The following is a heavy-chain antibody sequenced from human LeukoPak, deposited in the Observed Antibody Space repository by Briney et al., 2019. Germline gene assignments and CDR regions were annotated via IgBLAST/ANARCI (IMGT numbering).Heavy chain of an antibody. CDR2: IYHSGST. Sequence: SETLSLTCTVSGYSISSGYYWGWIRQPPGKGLEWIGSIYHSGSTYYNPSLKSRVTISVDTSKKQFSLKLSSVTAADTAVYYCASRFLGAFDIWGQGTMVTVSS. CDR3: ASRFLGAFDI. CDR1: GYSISSGYY. V-gene: IGHV4-38-2*02. D-gene: IGHD3-10*01. J-gene: IGHJ3*02.